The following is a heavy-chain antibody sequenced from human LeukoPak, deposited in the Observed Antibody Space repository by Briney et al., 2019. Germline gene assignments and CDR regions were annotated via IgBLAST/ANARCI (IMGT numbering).Heavy chain of an antibody. V-gene: IGHV1-24*01. Sequence: ASVTVSCKVSGYTLTELPMHWVRQAPGKGLEWMGGFDPEDGETIYAQKFQGRVTMTEDTSTDTAYMELSSLRSEDTAVYYCATRPHIVATIDMAYFDYWGQGTLVTVSS. D-gene: IGHD5-12*01. J-gene: IGHJ4*02. CDR1: GYTLTELP. CDR2: FDPEDGET. CDR3: ATRPHIVATIDMAYFDY.